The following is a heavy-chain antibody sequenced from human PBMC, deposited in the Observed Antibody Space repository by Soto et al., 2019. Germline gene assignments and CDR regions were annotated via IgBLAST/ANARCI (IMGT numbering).Heavy chain of an antibody. J-gene: IGHJ3*02. CDR2: INAGNGNT. Sequence: ASVKVSCKASGYTFTSYAMHWVRQAPGQRLEWMGWINAGNGNTKYSQKFQGRVTITRDTSASTAYMELSSLRSEDTAVYYCARGNLGWEISGAFDIWGQGTMVTVSS. V-gene: IGHV1-3*01. D-gene: IGHD1-26*01. CDR3: ARGNLGWEISGAFDI. CDR1: GYTFTSYA.